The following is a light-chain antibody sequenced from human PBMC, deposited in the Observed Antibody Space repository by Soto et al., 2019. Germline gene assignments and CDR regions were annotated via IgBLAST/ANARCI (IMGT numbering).Light chain of an antibody. Sequence: DIQMTQSPSSLSASIGDRVTITCRASQGISNSLAWYQQKPGKVPKLLIYAASTLQSGVPSRFSGSGSGTDFTLTISSLQPEDVASYYCQKHNSAPWTFGQGTKVEIK. CDR3: QKHNSAPWT. J-gene: IGKJ1*01. V-gene: IGKV1-27*01. CDR2: AAS. CDR1: QGISNS.